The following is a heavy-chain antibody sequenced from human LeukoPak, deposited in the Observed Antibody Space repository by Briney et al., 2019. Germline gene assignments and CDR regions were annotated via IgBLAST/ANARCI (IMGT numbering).Heavy chain of an antibody. V-gene: IGHV3-33*06. CDR2: IWYDGSNK. CDR1: GFIFRSYG. CDR3: AKDHDGSYYDY. Sequence: PGWSLTLSSAACGFIFRSYGMHWVRPARCKGVEGVGVIWYDGSNKYYADSVKGRFTIARDNSKNTLYLQMNSLRAEDTAVYYCAKDHDGSYYDYWGQGTLVTDSS. J-gene: IGHJ4*02. D-gene: IGHD1-26*01.